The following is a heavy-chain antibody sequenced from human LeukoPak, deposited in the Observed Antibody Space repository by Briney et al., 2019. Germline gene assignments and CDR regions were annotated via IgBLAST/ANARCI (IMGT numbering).Heavy chain of an antibody. CDR3: AGSYNWSDDFDY. D-gene: IGHD1-1*01. V-gene: IGHV4-59*01. CDR2: IFYSGST. CDR1: IDSISSYY. Sequence: SETLSLTCTGSIDSISSYYWSWIRQPPGKGLEWVGYIFYSGSTNYNPSLKSRVTISVDTSKNQLSLKLNSVTAADTAVYYCAGSYNWSDDFDYWGPGTLVTVSS. J-gene: IGHJ4*02.